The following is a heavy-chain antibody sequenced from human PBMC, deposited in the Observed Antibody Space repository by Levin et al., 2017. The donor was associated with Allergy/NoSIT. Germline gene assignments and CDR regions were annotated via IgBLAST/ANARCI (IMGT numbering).Heavy chain of an antibody. CDR3: AGSPFPSAAPLDY. Sequence: GESLKISCKGSGYSFTSYWIGWVRQMPGKGLEWMGIIYPGDSYTRYSPSFQGQVTISADKPISTAYLQWSSLKASDTAMYYCAGSPFPSAAPLDYWGQGTLVTVSS. J-gene: IGHJ4*02. CDR2: IYPGDSYT. D-gene: IGHD2/OR15-2a*01. CDR1: GYSFTSYW. V-gene: IGHV5-51*04.